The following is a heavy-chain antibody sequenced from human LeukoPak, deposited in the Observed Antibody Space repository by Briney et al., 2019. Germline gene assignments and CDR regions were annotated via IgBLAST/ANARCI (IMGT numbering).Heavy chain of an antibody. V-gene: IGHV4-39*07. Sequence: PSGTLSLTCTVSGGSISSSSYYWGWIRQPPGKGLEWIGSIYYSGSTYYNPSLKSRVTISVDTSKNQFSLKLSSVTAADTAVYYCARDLENHFDYWGQGTLVTVSS. CDR1: GGSISSSSYY. CDR2: IYYSGST. D-gene: IGHD5-24*01. J-gene: IGHJ4*02. CDR3: ARDLENHFDY.